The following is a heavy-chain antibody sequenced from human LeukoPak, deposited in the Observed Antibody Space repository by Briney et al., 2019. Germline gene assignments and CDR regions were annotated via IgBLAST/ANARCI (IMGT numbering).Heavy chain of an antibody. CDR3: ARDPHHDESGAEGFDY. CDR2: INHSGST. D-gene: IGHD3-16*01. Sequence: PSETLSLTCAVYGGSFSGYYWSWIRQPPGKGLEWIGEINHSGSTNYNPSLKSRVTISVDTSKNQFSLRLSSVTAADTAVYYCARDPHHDESGAEGFDYWGQGTLVTVSS. CDR1: GGSFSGYY. V-gene: IGHV4-34*01. J-gene: IGHJ4*02.